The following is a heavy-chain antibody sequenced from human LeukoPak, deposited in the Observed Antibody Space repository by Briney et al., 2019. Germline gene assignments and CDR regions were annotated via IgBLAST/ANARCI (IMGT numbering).Heavy chain of an antibody. J-gene: IGHJ4*02. CDR2: IWHSGHT. V-gene: IGHV4-30-2*01. D-gene: IGHD6-13*01. Sequence: PSETLSLTCAVSGGSISSGDYSWSWIRQPPGSGLEWIGYIWHSGHTNYNPSLRSRVTISLARSNNQFSLRLSSVTAADTAVYYCARARESMATAGSYFDYWGQGTLVTASS. CDR1: GGSISSGDYS. CDR3: ARARESMATAGSYFDY.